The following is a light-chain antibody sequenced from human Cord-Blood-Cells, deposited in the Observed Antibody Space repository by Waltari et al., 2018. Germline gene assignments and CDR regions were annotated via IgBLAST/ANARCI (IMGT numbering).Light chain of an antibody. CDR3: SSYTSSSTYV. CDR1: RSDVGVYNY. V-gene: IGLV2-14*01. CDR2: DVS. J-gene: IGLJ1*01. Sequence: QSALTQSASVSGSPGQSITISCPGTRSDVGVYNYVSWYHQHPGKAPKLMIYDVSNRPSGVSYRFYGSKSGNTSSLTISGLQAEDEADYYCSSYTSSSTYVFGTGTKVTVL.